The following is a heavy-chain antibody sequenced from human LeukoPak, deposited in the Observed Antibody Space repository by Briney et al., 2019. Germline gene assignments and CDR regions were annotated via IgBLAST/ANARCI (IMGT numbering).Heavy chain of an antibody. Sequence: PGGSLRLSCAASGFTFSSYAMSWVRQAPGKGLEWVSAISGSGGATYYADSVKGRFTISRDNSKNTLYLQMNRLRAEDTAVYYCAKVPVFSLTISEVVTDDAFDIWGQGTIVTVSS. D-gene: IGHD3-3*01. CDR2: ISGSGGAT. CDR3: AKVPVFSLTISEVVTDDAFDI. V-gene: IGHV3-23*01. J-gene: IGHJ3*02. CDR1: GFTFSSYA.